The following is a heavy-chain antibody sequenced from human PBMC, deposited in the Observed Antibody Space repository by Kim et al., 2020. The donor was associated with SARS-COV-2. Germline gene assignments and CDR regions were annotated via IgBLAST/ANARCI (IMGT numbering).Heavy chain of an antibody. J-gene: IGHJ4*02. D-gene: IGHD3-9*01. CDR3: AKEYGYFDCFDY. Sequence: YYADTVKGRFTITRDHSKNTLYLQMNSLGAEDTAVYCCAKEYGYFDCFDYWGPGTLVTVSS. V-gene: IGHV3-23*01.